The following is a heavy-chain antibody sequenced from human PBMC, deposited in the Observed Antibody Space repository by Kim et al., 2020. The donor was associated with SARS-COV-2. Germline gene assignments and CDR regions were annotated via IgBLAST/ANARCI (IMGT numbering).Heavy chain of an antibody. CDR1: AFTFSRHW. D-gene: IGHD2-21*02. Sequence: GGSLRLSCEASAFTFSRHWMHWVRQAPGKGLEWVATIRQDGNDKNYVDSVKGRFTISRDNAKNSLYLQMDSLRVEDTAVYYCAGEVVLTAYGSAFDFWG. CDR2: IRQDGNDK. CDR3: AGEVVLTAYGSAFDF. V-gene: IGHV3-7*01. J-gene: IGHJ3*01.